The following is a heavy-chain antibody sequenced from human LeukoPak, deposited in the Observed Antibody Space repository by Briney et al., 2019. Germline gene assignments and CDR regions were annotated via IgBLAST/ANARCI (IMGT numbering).Heavy chain of an antibody. CDR2: INHSGST. V-gene: IGHV4-34*01. D-gene: IGHD6-19*01. Sequence: SESLSLTCAVYGESFSGYYWSRIRQPPGKGLEWIGEINHSGSTNYNPSLKSRVTISVDTSENQFSLKLSSVTAADTAVYYCARGGIAVAEGDFDYWGQGTLVTVSS. CDR3: ARGGIAVAEGDFDY. CDR1: GESFSGYY. J-gene: IGHJ4*02.